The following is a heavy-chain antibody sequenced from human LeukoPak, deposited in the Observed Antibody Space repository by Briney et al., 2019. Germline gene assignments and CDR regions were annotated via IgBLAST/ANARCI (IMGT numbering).Heavy chain of an antibody. V-gene: IGHV3-23*01. CDR1: GFTFSSYA. Sequence: GGSLRLSCAASGFTFSSYAMSWVRQAPGKGLEWVSAISGSGGSTYYADSVKGRFTISRDNSKNTLYLQMSSLRAEDTAVYYCAKPLGYCSGGSCSYYYYGMDVWGQGTTVTVSS. J-gene: IGHJ6*02. CDR2: ISGSGGST. CDR3: AKPLGYCSGGSCSYYYYGMDV. D-gene: IGHD2-15*01.